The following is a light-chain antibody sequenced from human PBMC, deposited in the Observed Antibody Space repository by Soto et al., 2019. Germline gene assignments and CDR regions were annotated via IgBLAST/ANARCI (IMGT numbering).Light chain of an antibody. CDR2: NNS. CDR3: QVWDSSSDHVI. CDR1: NIGSKS. Sequence: SYEPTQPPSVSVAPGKTASITCGGNNIGSKSVHWYQQKPGQAPVLVICNNSDRPSGIPERFSGFKFGNTATLTLSRVEAGDEADYYCQVWDSSSDHVIFGGGTKLTVL. J-gene: IGLJ2*01. V-gene: IGLV3-21*04.